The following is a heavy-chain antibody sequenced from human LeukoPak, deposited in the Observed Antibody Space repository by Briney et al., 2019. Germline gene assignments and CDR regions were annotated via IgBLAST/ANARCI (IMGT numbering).Heavy chain of an antibody. J-gene: IGHJ5*02. Sequence: NRGESLKISCKGSGYSFTNSWIAWVRQMPGKGLEWMGIIYPGGSDTRYSPSFQGQVTISADKSINTAYLQWSSLKASDTAMYYCARRDSSSRDWFDPWGQGTLVTVSS. CDR1: GYSFTNSW. CDR2: IYPGGSDT. V-gene: IGHV5-51*01. CDR3: ARRDSSSRDWFDP. D-gene: IGHD6-13*01.